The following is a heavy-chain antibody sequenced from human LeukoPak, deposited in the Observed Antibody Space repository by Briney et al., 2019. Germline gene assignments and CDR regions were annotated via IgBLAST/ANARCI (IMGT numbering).Heavy chain of an antibody. CDR3: ARYSSSWHAFDI. V-gene: IGHV3-74*01. CDR1: GFTFSSYW. Sequence: GGSLRLSCAASGFTFSSYWIHWVRQAPGKGPVWVSRINSDGSSTRYADSVKGRFTISRDNAKNTVYLQMNSLRAEDTAVYFCARYSSSWHAFDIWGQGTLVTVSS. D-gene: IGHD6-13*01. J-gene: IGHJ3*02. CDR2: INSDGSST.